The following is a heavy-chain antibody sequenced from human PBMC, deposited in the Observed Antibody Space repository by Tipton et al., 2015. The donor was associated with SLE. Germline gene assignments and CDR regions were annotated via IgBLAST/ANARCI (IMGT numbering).Heavy chain of an antibody. D-gene: IGHD3-10*01. CDR3: AKGYGSGRYGDYYFDY. Sequence: SLRLSCAASGFTFDDYTMHWVRQAPGKGLEWVSLISWDGGSTYYADSVKGRFTISRDNSKNSLYLQMISLRTEDTALYYCAKGYGSGRYGDYYFDYWGQGTLVTVSS. CDR1: GFTFDDYT. CDR2: ISWDGGST. J-gene: IGHJ4*02. V-gene: IGHV3-43*01.